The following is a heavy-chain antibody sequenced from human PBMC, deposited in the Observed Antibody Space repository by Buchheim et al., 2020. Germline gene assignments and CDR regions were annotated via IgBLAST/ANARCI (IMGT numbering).Heavy chain of an antibody. V-gene: IGHV3-30*14. J-gene: IGHJ4*02. CDR3: VNGYSVYDSKGAY. CDR1: GFTFSSYA. CDR2: ISNDGSNK. D-gene: IGHD5/OR15-5a*01. Sequence: QVQLVESGGGVVQPGRSLRLSCAASGFTFSSYAMHWVRQAPGKGLEWVALISNDGSNKNHADSVKGRFTISRDNSKNTLYRQMNSLRPEDTAQYYCVNGYSVYDSKGAYWGQGTL.